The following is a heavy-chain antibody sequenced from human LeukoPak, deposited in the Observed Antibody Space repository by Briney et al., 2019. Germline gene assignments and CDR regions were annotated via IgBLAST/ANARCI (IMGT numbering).Heavy chain of an antibody. CDR2: ISYDGSNK. D-gene: IGHD3-22*01. J-gene: IGHJ4*02. CDR1: GFTFSSYA. V-gene: IGHV3-30-3*01. Sequence: GGSLRLSCAASGFTFSSYAMHWVRQAPGKGLEWVAVISYDGSNKYYADSVKGRFTISRDNSKNTLYLQMNSLRAEDTAVYYCARDDLGYYYDSSGLRYFDYWGQGTLVTVSS. CDR3: ARDDLGYYYDSSGLRYFDY.